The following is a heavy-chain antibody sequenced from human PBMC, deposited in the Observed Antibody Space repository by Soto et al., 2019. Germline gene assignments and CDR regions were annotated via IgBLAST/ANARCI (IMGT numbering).Heavy chain of an antibody. CDR3: ARVCGGDCHYGMDV. J-gene: IGHJ6*02. CDR1: GGSISSGGYY. Sequence: QVQLQESGPGLVKPSQTLSLTCTVSGGSISSGGYYWSWIRQHPAKGLEWIGYIYYSGSTYYNPSLNSRVTISVDTSKNQFSLKLSSVTAADTAVYYCARVCGGDCHYGMDVWGQGTTVTVSS. CDR2: IYYSGST. V-gene: IGHV4-31*03. D-gene: IGHD2-21*02.